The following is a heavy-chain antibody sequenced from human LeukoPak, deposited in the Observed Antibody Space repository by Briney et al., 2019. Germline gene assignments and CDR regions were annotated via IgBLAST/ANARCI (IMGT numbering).Heavy chain of an antibody. Sequence: PSETLSLTCTVSGGSISSSSYYWGWIRQPPGKGLEWIGSIYYSGSTYYNPSLKSRVTISVDTSKNQFSLKLSSVTAADTAVYYCQSIAGTPFDYWGQGTLVTVS. CDR1: GGSISSSSYY. CDR3: QSIAGTPFDY. CDR2: IYYSGST. D-gene: IGHD6-13*01. J-gene: IGHJ4*02. V-gene: IGHV4-39*01.